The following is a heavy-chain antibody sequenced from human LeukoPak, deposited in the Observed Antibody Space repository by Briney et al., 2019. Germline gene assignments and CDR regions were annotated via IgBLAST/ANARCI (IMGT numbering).Heavy chain of an antibody. CDR3: VKAPGEMATMWLHYFDY. J-gene: IGHJ4*02. D-gene: IGHD5-24*01. CDR2: ITYDGSNR. Sequence: GSLPLSSPASGFTFSSYGMHWVRPAPGKGLEWVAVITYDGSNRYYADSVKGRFSISRDNSKNALYLQMNSLRAEDTAVYYCVKAPGEMATMWLHYFDYWGPGTLVTVSS. V-gene: IGHV3-30*18. CDR1: GFTFSSYG.